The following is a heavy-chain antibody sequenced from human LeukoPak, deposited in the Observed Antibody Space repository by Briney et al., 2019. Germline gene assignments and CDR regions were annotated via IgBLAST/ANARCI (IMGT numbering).Heavy chain of an antibody. D-gene: IGHD3-22*01. V-gene: IGHV3-23*01. CDR3: AKDRPNYYGSNGHYYKLNGDC. Sequence: GGSLRLSCAASGFTFSSYAMSWVRQAPGKGLEWVSAISGSGGSTYYADSVKGRLTISRDNSDNTLYLQMNSLRAEDTAVYYCAKDRPNYYGSNGHYYKLNGDCWGQGTLVTVSS. CDR2: ISGSGGST. CDR1: GFTFSSYA. J-gene: IGHJ4*02.